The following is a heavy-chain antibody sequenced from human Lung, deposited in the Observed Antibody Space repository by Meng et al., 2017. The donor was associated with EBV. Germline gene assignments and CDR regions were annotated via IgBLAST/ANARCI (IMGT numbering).Heavy chain of an antibody. D-gene: IGHD6-19*01. CDR1: GGSMSSDNYY. CDR2: IHHSGSA. V-gene: IGHV4-30-4*01. Sequence: PQDTRPCRRCPSPPLSRTLSCSGGSMSSDNYYWSWIRQPPGKGLEWIWYIHHSGSAYYNPSLKSRVTISVDTSKNQFSLNLSSVTAADTAVYYCARVGQWLPIDYWGQGALVTVSS. J-gene: IGHJ4*02. CDR3: ARVGQWLPIDY.